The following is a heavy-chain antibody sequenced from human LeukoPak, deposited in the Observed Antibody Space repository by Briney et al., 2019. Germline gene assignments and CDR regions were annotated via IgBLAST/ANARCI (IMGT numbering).Heavy chain of an antibody. D-gene: IGHD3-3*01. CDR3: ARAPYTIFGAMDV. CDR2: ISSSGSTI. V-gene: IGHV3-48*03. CDR1: GFTFSSYE. J-gene: IGHJ6*03. Sequence: HPGGSLRLSCAASGFTFSSYEMNWVRQAPGKGLEWVSYISSSGSTIYYADSVKGRFTISRDNAKNSLYLHMNSLRAEDTAVYYCARAPYTIFGAMDVWGKGTTVTVSS.